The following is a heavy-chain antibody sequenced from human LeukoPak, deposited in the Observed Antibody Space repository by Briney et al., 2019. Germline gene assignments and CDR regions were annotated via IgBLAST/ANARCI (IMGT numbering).Heavy chain of an antibody. V-gene: IGHV4-39*01. CDR1: GGSISSSSYS. J-gene: IGHJ4*02. Sequence: SETLSLTCTVSGGSISSSSYSWGWIRQPPGKGLEWIGSIYYSGSTYYNPSLKSRVTISVDTSKNQFSLKLSSVTAADTAVYYCARQNRGYYDSSLNYFDYWGQGTLVTVSS. D-gene: IGHD3-22*01. CDR3: ARQNRGYYDSSLNYFDY. CDR2: IYYSGST.